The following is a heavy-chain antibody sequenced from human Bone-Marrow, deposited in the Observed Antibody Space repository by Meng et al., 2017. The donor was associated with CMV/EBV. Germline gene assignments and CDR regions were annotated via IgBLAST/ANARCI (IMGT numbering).Heavy chain of an antibody. CDR3: ARGSAGLSTDYYYYGMDV. V-gene: IGHV3-21*01. Sequence: GESLKISCAASGFTFSNYNMGWVRQAPGKGLEWVSSISSSSSYIYFADSVKGRFTISRDNAKSSLYLQMNSLRAEDTAVYYCARGSAGLSTDYYYYGMDVWGQGTTVTVSS. D-gene: IGHD3-16*02. CDR1: GFTFSNYN. CDR2: ISSSSSYI. J-gene: IGHJ6*02.